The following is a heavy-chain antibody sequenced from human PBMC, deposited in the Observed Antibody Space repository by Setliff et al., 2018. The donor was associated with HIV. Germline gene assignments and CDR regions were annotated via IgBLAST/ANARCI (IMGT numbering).Heavy chain of an antibody. J-gene: IGHJ6*03. V-gene: IGHV1-69*06. D-gene: IGHD6-19*01. CDR2: IIPIFGTA. Sequence: SVKVSCKASGGTFSSYAISWVRQAPGQGLEWMGGIIPIFGTANYAQKFQGRVTITADKSTSTAYMELSSLRSEDTAVYYCARGYSSGNYYYYYMDVWGKGTTVTVSS. CDR1: GGTFSSYA. CDR3: ARGYSSGNYYYYYMDV.